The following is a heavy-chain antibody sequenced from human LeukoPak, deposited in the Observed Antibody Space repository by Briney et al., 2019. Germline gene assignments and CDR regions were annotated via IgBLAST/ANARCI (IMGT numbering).Heavy chain of an antibody. CDR3: ARPLYYYGSGSYYTGWFDP. D-gene: IGHD3-10*01. J-gene: IGHJ5*02. CDR2: IYPGDSDT. V-gene: IGHV5-51*01. CDR1: GYSFTSYW. Sequence: GESLKISCKGSGYSFTSYWMGWVRQMPGKGLEWMGIIYPGDSDTRYSPSFQGQVTISADKSISTAYLQWSSLKASDTAVHYCARPLYYYGSGSYYTGWFDPWGQGTLVTVSS.